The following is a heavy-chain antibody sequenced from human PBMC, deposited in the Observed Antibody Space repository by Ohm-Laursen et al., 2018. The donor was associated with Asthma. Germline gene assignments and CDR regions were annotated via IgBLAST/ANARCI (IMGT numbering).Heavy chain of an antibody. V-gene: IGHV4-39*01. J-gene: IGHJ4*02. CDR3: ARVLDDSSGYGFDF. CDR1: SASFSSDSYY. Sequence: TLSLTCPVSSASFSSDSYYWGWIRQPPEKRLEWIGSIYYTGSPTYSPSLKTRVTISVDTSKNQFSLRLRSGTAADTAVYYCARVLDDSSGYGFDFWGQGTLVTVSS. D-gene: IGHD3-22*01. CDR2: IYYTGSP.